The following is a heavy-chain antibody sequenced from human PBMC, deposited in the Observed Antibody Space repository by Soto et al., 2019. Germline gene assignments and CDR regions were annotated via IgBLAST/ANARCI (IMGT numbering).Heavy chain of an antibody. Sequence: EVQLVQSGAEVKKPGESLKISCKGSGYSFTSYWIGWVRQMPGKGLEWMGIIYPGDSDTRYSPSFQGQVTISADKSIXXAYLQWSSVKASDTAMYYCARRIAAAGADHDAFDIWGQGTMVTVSS. CDR3: ARRIAAAGADHDAFDI. CDR2: IYPGDSDT. CDR1: GYSFTSYW. V-gene: IGHV5-51*03. J-gene: IGHJ3*02. D-gene: IGHD6-13*01.